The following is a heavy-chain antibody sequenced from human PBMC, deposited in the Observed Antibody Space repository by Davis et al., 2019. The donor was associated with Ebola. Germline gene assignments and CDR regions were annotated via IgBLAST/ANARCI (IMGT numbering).Heavy chain of an antibody. CDR2: INHSGST. Sequence: SETLSLTCTVSGGSISSSSYYWGWIRQPPGKGLEWIGEINHSGSTNYNPSLKSRVTISVDTSKNQFSLKLSSVTAADTAVYYCARGHSYGSYYYYYGMDVWGQGTTVTVSS. D-gene: IGHD5-18*01. J-gene: IGHJ6*02. V-gene: IGHV4-39*07. CDR1: GGSISSSSYY. CDR3: ARGHSYGSYYYYYGMDV.